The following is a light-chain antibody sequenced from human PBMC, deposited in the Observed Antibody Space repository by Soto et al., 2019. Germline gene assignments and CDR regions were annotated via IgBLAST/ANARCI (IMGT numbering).Light chain of an antibody. CDR3: QHYQDVQYT. CDR1: QSIGSW. J-gene: IGKJ2*01. Sequence: DIQMTQSPSTLSASVGDGVTITCRASQSIGSWLAWYQQKPGKAPKLLIYKATNLQSGVPSRFSGSGSGTDFSLTISSLQPVDSATYFCQHYQDVQYTFGPGTKLEI. CDR2: KAT. V-gene: IGKV1-5*03.